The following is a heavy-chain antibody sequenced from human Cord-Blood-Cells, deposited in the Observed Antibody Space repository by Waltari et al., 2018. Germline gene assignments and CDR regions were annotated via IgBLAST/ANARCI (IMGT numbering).Heavy chain of an antibody. V-gene: IGHV4-31*03. Sequence: QVQLQESGPGLVKPSQTLSLTCTVSGGSISSGGYYWSCIRQHPGKGLEWIGYIYYSGSTYYNPSLKSRVTISVDTSKNQFSLKLSSVTAADTAVYYCAREGVGGYAAFDYWGQGTLVTVSS. CDR2: IYYSGST. D-gene: IGHD5-12*01. CDR1: GGSISSGGYY. CDR3: AREGVGGYAAFDY. J-gene: IGHJ4*02.